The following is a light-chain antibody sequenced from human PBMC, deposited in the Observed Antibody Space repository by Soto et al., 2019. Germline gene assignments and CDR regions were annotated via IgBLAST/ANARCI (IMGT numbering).Light chain of an antibody. CDR1: QSVSSSY. CDR2: GAS. J-gene: IGKJ4*01. Sequence: EIVLTQSPGTASLSPGERATLSCRASQSVSSSYLAWYQQKPGQAPRLLIHGASSRATGIPDRFSGSESGTDFTLTISRLEPEDFGVYYCQQYGSSPLTFGGGTKVEIK. CDR3: QQYGSSPLT. V-gene: IGKV3-20*01.